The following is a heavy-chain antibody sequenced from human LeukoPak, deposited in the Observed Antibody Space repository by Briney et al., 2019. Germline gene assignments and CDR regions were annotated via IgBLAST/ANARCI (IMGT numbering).Heavy chain of an antibody. CDR2: TYFRSNSYS. J-gene: IGHJ3*02. Sequence: SQTLSLTCAISVDSVFSNGVAWNWLRQSPSRGLEWLGRTYFRSNSYSDYAISVKSRITVNPDTSKNQFSLLQNSVSPEDTAVYYCARGRMSAFDICDQGTLVTVSS. V-gene: IGHV6-1*01. CDR3: ARGRMSAFDI. CDR1: VDSVFSNGVA.